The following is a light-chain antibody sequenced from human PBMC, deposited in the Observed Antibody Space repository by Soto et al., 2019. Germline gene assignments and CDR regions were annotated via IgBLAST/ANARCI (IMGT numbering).Light chain of an antibody. Sequence: EIVLTQSPATLSFAPRESGTLSSRASQSVNSSYLAWYQHKPGQAPRLLIYGASTRATGIPDRFSGSGSGTDFTLTIARLEPGDFAVYYCQQYGNSPQTFGQGTKVDIK. CDR3: QQYGNSPQT. CDR2: GAS. CDR1: QSVNSSY. V-gene: IGKV3-20*01. J-gene: IGKJ1*01.